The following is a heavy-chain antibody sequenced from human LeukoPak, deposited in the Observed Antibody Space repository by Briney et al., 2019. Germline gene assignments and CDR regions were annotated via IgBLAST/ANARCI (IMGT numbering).Heavy chain of an antibody. J-gene: IGHJ4*02. CDR2: ISGDGAST. D-gene: IGHD3-22*01. CDR3: AKLLALVYYDSSGYGGLDY. V-gene: IGHV3-23*01. CDR1: GFSFSSYA. Sequence: GGSLRLSCAASGFSFSSYAMTWVRQAPGRGLEWVSVISGDGASTDFIDSVKGRFTISRDNSKQTLHLQMNTLGAEDTAVYYCAKLLALVYYDSSGYGGLDYWGQGTLVTVSS.